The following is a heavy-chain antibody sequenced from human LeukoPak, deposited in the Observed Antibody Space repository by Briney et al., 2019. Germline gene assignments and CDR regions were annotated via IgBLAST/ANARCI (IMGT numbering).Heavy chain of an antibody. D-gene: IGHD6-19*01. J-gene: IGHJ3*02. Sequence: ASVKVSCKASVYTFTSHYMQCVRQTPGQGLEWMGIINPIVGSTSYAQKFQGRVTLTRDTSTSTVYMELSSLRSEDTAVYYCARAPRKSSGWYGDAFDIWGQGTMVTVSS. CDR2: INPIVGST. CDR1: VYTFTSHY. CDR3: ARAPRKSSGWYGDAFDI. V-gene: IGHV1-46*01.